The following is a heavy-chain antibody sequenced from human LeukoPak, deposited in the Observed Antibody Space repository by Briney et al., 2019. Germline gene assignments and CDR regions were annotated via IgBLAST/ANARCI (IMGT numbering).Heavy chain of an antibody. J-gene: IGHJ6*03. Sequence: ASVKVSCKASGYTFTSYGISWVRQAPGQGLEWMGWISAYNGNTNYAQKLQGRVTMTRDTSISTAYMELSRLRSDDTAVYYCARFYSGYGNYYYYMDVWGKGTTVTVSS. V-gene: IGHV1-18*01. CDR2: ISAYNGNT. D-gene: IGHD5-12*01. CDR3: ARFYSGYGNYYYYMDV. CDR1: GYTFTSYG.